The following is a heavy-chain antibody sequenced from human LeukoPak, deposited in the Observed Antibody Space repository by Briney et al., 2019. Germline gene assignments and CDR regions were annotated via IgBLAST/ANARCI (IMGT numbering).Heavy chain of an antibody. V-gene: IGHV3-21*01. Sequence: PGGSLRLSCAASAFSLSAYNMNWVRQAPGKGLEWVSSISYTGTYIYYADSVKGRFTISRDNAQNSLYLQMDSLRAEDTAVYYCARPVSTSLYSSASNYWGQGTLVSVSS. D-gene: IGHD6-6*01. CDR2: ISYTGTYI. CDR3: ARPVSTSLYSSASNY. J-gene: IGHJ4*02. CDR1: AFSLSAYN.